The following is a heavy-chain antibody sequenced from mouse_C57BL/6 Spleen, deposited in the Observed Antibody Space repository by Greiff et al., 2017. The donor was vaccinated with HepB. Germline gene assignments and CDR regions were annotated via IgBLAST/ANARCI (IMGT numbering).Heavy chain of an antibody. J-gene: IGHJ2*01. D-gene: IGHD1-1*02. Sequence: VHVKQSGTVLARPGASVKMSCKTSGYTFTSYWMHWVKQRPGQGLEWIGAIYPGNSDTSYNQKFKGKAKLTAVTSASTAYMELSSLTNEDSAVYYCTRGPLSLYYFDYWGQGTTLTVSS. CDR2: IYPGNSDT. CDR3: TRGPLSLYYFDY. V-gene: IGHV1-5*01. CDR1: GYTFTSYW.